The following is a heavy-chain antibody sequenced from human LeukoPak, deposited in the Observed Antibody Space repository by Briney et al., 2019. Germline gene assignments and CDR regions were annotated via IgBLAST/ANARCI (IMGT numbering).Heavy chain of an antibody. CDR3: AVGGGFWSGYWTPAIDY. Sequence: SETLSLTCAVYGGSFSGYYWSWIRQPPGKGLEWIGEIDHGGSTNYNSSLKSRVAISADTSKNQFSLKLSSVTAADTAVYYCAVGGGFWSGYWTPAIDYWGQGTLVTVSS. CDR1: GGSFSGYY. CDR2: IDHGGST. J-gene: IGHJ4*02. D-gene: IGHD3-3*01. V-gene: IGHV4-34*01.